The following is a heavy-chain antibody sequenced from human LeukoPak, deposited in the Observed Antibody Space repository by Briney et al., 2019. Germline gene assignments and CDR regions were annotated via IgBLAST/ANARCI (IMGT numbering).Heavy chain of an antibody. CDR3: RAAADLNDY. V-gene: IGHV3-73*01. CDR1: GFTSSGFA. CDR2: IRSKANSYTT. J-gene: IGHJ4*02. D-gene: IGHD6-13*01. Sequence: GGTLRLSCAASGFTSSGFAMNWVRKASGNGLKWLGRIRSKANSYTTAYAASVKGRFIVSRDDSKNTAYLQMNSLKTEDTAVYYCRAAADLNDYWGQGTLVTVSS.